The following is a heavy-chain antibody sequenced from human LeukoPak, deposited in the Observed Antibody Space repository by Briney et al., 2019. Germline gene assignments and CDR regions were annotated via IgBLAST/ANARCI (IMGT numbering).Heavy chain of an antibody. CDR1: GGSFSGYY. Sequence: KPSETLSLTCAVYGGSFSGYYWSWIRQPPGKGLEWIGEINHSGSTNYNPSLKSRVTISVDTSKNQFSLKLSSVTAADTAVYYCARDLSGSGSYHFDYWGQGTLVTVSS. D-gene: IGHD1-26*01. CDR2: INHSGST. V-gene: IGHV4-34*01. J-gene: IGHJ4*02. CDR3: ARDLSGSGSYHFDY.